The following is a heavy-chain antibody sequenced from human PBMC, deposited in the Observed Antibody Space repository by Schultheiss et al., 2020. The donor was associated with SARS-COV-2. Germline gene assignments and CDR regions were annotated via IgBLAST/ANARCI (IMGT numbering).Heavy chain of an antibody. J-gene: IGHJ6*02. CDR2: IIPIFGTA. V-gene: IGHV1-69*05. CDR1: GGTFSSYA. CDR3: ARTSRINYGMDV. Sequence: SVKVSCKASGGTFSSYAISWVRQAPGQGLEWMGGIIPIFGTANYAQKLQGRVTMTTDTSTSTAYMELRSLRSDDTAVYYCARTSRINYGMDVWGQGTTVTVSS. D-gene: IGHD2-2*01.